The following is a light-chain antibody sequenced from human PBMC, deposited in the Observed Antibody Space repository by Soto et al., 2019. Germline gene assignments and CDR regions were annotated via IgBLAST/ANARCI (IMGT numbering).Light chain of an antibody. J-gene: IGLJ1*01. CDR3: AAWDDSLSGFYV. CDR2: RNN. CDR1: SSNIGSNY. Sequence: LTQPPSASGTPGQRVTISCSGSSSNIGSNYVYWYQQLPGTAPKLLIYRNNQRPSGVPDRFSGSKSGTSASLAISGLRSEDEADYYCAAWDDSLSGFYVFGTGTKVTVL. V-gene: IGLV1-47*01.